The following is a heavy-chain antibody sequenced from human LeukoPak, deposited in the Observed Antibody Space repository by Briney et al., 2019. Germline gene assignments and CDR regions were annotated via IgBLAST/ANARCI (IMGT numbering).Heavy chain of an antibody. V-gene: IGHV4-59*12. Sequence: SETLSLTCTVSGGSISSYYWSWIRQPPGKGLEGIGYIYYSGNTNYNPSLKSRVTISVDTSKNQFSLKLSSVTAADTAVYYCAREAAAGPLNWFDPWGQGTLVTVSS. CDR1: GGSISSYY. J-gene: IGHJ5*02. D-gene: IGHD6-13*01. CDR2: IYYSGNT. CDR3: AREAAAGPLNWFDP.